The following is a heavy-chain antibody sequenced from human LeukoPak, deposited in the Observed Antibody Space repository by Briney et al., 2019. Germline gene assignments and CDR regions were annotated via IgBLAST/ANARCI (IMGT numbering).Heavy chain of an antibody. CDR1: GYTFTGYY. J-gene: IGHJ4*02. Sequence: ASAKVSCKASGYTFTGYYMHWVRQAPGQGLEWMGWINPNSGGTNYAQKFQGRVTMTRDTSSSTAYMELSRLRSDDTAVYYCARFGYYDSSGYYLFDYWGQGTLVTVSS. CDR2: INPNSGGT. CDR3: ARFGYYDSSGYYLFDY. V-gene: IGHV1-2*02. D-gene: IGHD3-22*01.